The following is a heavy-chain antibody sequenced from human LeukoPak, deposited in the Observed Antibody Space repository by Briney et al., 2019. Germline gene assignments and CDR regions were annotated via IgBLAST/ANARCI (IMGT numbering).Heavy chain of an antibody. D-gene: IGHD5-18*01. V-gene: IGHV1-18*01. J-gene: IGHJ6*03. CDR1: GYTFTNYG. CDR3: ARDGYSYGTYYYYYMDV. CDR2: ISGYNAST. Sequence: GASVKVSCEASGYTFTNYGVSWVRQAPGQELEWMGWISGYNASTVYAQKFEGRVTMTTDTSTSTAYMELRSLRSDDTAVYYCARDGYSYGTYYYYYMDVWGKGTTVTVSS.